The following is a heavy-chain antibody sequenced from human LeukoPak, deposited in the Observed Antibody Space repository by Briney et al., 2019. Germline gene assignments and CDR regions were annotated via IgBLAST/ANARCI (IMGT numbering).Heavy chain of an antibody. D-gene: IGHD1-20*01. CDR3: ARGRGNWNARYYYYYYMDV. CDR2: ISADNGNT. CDR1: GYTFTSYA. Sequence: DSVKVSCKASGYTFTSYAISWVRQAPGQGLEWMGWISADNGNTDYAQRFQGRVTMTTDTSTSTAYMELRSLRSEDTAVYYCARGRGNWNARYYYYYYMDVWGKGTTVTISS. V-gene: IGHV1-18*01. J-gene: IGHJ6*03.